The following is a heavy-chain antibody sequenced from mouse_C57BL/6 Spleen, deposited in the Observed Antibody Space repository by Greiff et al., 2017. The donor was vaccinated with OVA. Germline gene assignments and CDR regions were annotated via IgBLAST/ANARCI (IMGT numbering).Heavy chain of an antibody. CDR3: ARNYDGYYKGYFDV. Sequence: VQLQESGPGLVAPSQSLSITCTVSGFSLTSYAISWVRQPPGKGLEWLGVIWTGGGTNYNSALKSRLSISKDNSKSQVFLKMNSLQTDDTARYYCARNYDGYYKGYFDVWGTGTTVTVSS. CDR2: IWTGGGT. D-gene: IGHD2-3*01. V-gene: IGHV2-9-1*01. CDR1: GFSLTSYA. J-gene: IGHJ1*03.